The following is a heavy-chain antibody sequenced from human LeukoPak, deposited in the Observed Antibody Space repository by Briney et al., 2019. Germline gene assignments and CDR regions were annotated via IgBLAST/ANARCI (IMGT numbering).Heavy chain of an antibody. CDR3: AREAVVAADFDY. J-gene: IGHJ4*02. V-gene: IGHV4-31*03. Sequence: SETLSLTCTVSGDSISSGGYYWSWIRQHPGKGLEWIGCIYYSGSTYYNPSLKSRVTISVDTSKNQFSLKLSSVTAADTAVYYCAREAVVAADFDYWGQGTLVTVSS. D-gene: IGHD2-15*01. CDR2: IYYSGST. CDR1: GDSISSGGYY.